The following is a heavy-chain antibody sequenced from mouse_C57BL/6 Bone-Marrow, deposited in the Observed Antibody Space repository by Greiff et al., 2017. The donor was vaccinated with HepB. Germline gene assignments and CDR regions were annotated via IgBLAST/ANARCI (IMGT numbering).Heavy chain of an antibody. V-gene: IGHV5-4*03. D-gene: IGHD1-1*01. J-gene: IGHJ4*01. CDR2: ISDGGSYT. CDR1: GFTFSSYA. Sequence: DVMLVESGGGLVKPGGSLKLSCAASGFTFSSYAMSWVRQTPEKRLEWVATISDGGSYTYYPDNVKGRFTISRDNAKNNLYLQMSHLKSEDTAMYYCARYRSSLYAMDYWGQGTSVTVSS. CDR3: ARYRSSLYAMDY.